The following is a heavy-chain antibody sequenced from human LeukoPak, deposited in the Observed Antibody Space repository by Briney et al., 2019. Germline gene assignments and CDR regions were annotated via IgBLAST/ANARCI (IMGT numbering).Heavy chain of an antibody. CDR3: ARAFSAVHGMDV. CDR2: IWCDGSNK. Sequence: PGGSLRLSCAASGFTFSSYGMHWVRQAPGKGLEWVAVIWCDGSNKYYADSVKGRFTISRDNSKNTLYLQMNSLRAEDTAVYYCARAFSAVHGMDVWGQGTTVTVSS. D-gene: IGHD3-3*02. J-gene: IGHJ6*02. V-gene: IGHV3-33*01. CDR1: GFTFSSYG.